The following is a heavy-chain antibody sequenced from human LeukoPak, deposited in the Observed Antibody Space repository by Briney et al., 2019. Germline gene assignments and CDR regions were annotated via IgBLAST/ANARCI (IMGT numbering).Heavy chain of an antibody. CDR3: ARSGYRSGWN. V-gene: IGHV3-21*01. CDR2: ISSSSSHI. D-gene: IGHD6-19*01. Sequence: GGSLRLSCAASGFTFSSYSMNWVRQAPGKGLEWVSSISSSSSHIYYADSVKGRFTISRDNAKNSLYLQMNSLRAEDTAVYYCARSGYRSGWNWGQGTLVTVSS. CDR1: GFTFSSYS. J-gene: IGHJ4*02.